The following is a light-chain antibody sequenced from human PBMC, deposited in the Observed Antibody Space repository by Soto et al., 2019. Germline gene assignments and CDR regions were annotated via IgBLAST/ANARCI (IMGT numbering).Light chain of an antibody. Sequence: EIVWTQSPGTLSFSPEERATLSGRASQSVSSNYLAWYQQKPGQAPRLHIYGASSRAAGISGRVSGSGSGTDFTLTISRLEPGDFAVYYCQQYGSSPYTFGQGTKLEIK. CDR2: GAS. CDR3: QQYGSSPYT. J-gene: IGKJ2*01. CDR1: QSVSSNY. V-gene: IGKV3-20*01.